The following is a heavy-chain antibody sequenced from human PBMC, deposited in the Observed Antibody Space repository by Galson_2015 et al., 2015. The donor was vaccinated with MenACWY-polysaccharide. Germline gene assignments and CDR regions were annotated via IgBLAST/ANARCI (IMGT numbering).Heavy chain of an antibody. CDR3: ARTCPPYSRTWYECFDY. V-gene: IGHV6-1*01. CDR1: GDSVSSNSAV. D-gene: IGHD6-13*01. CDR2: TYYRSKWYH. J-gene: IGHJ4*02. Sequence: CAISGDSVSSNSAVWNWIRQSPSRGLEWLGRTYYRSKWYHDYPVSVKSRITINPDTSKNQFSLQLNSVTPDDTALYYCARTCPPYSRTWYECFDYWDQGTLVTVSS.